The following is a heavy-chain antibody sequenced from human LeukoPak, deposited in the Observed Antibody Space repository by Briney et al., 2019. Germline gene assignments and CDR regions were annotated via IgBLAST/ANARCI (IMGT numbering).Heavy chain of an antibody. D-gene: IGHD2-2*01. CDR2: ISASGGEK. J-gene: IGHJ3*02. CDR3: AKCSAGCYLLAFDI. V-gene: IGHV3-23*01. Sequence: AGGSLRLSCAASGFTFSSHGMSWVRQTPERGLEWVSSISASGGEKFYADSVRGRFTISRDNSKNTLYLQMNSLRAEDTAVYYCAKCSAGCYLLAFDIWGQGTLVAVSS. CDR1: GFTFSSHG.